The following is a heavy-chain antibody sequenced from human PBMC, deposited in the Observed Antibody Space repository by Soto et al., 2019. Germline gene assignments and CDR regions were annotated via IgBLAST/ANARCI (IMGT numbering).Heavy chain of an antibody. CDR1: GGSISSGGYS. CDR3: ARGMTTVTTLEY. CDR2: IYHSGST. J-gene: IGHJ4*02. D-gene: IGHD4-17*01. V-gene: IGHV4-30-2*01. Sequence: SETLSLTCAVSGGSISSGGYSWTWIRQPPGKGLEWIGYIYHSGSTYYNPSLKSRVTIPVDRSKNQFSLKLSSVTAADTAVYYCARGMTTVTTLEYWGQGNLVP.